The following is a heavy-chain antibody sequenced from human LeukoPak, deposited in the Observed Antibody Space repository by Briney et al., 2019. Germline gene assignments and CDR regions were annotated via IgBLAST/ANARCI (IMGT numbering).Heavy chain of an antibody. J-gene: IGHJ4*02. D-gene: IGHD6-13*01. Sequence: GGSLRLSCAASGFTFSSYWMSWVRQAPGKGLEWVANIKQDGSEKYYVDSVKGRFTISRDNAKNSLYLQMNSLRAEDTAVYYCARGTIATAGYYYFDYWGQGTQVTVSS. CDR3: ARGTIATAGYYYFDY. CDR1: GFTFSSYW. V-gene: IGHV3-7*04. CDR2: IKQDGSEK.